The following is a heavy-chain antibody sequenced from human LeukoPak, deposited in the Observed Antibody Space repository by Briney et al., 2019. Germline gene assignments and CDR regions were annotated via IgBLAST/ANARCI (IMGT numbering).Heavy chain of an antibody. CDR3: ARQMEVAGDFDY. CDR1: VGSISSYY. V-gene: IGHV4-59*08. Sequence: SETLSLTCTVSVGSISSYYWSWIRQPPGKGLEWIASIFYTGSSSYNPSLKTRVTISVDTSKNQLFLKLSSVTAADTAVYYCARQMEVAGDFDYWGQGTLVTVSS. CDR2: IFYTGSS. D-gene: IGHD6-19*01. J-gene: IGHJ4*02.